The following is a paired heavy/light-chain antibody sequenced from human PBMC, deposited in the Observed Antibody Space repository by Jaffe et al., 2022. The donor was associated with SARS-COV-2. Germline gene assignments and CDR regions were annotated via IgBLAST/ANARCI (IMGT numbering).Heavy chain of an antibody. CDR2: ISFDGGNK. CDR1: GFAFSSNG. CDR3: AKDPPPKWYAGGTETAEYFQH. V-gene: IGHV3-30*18. D-gene: IGHD1-26*01. Sequence: QVQLVESGGGVVQPGRSLGLSCAASGFAFSSNGMHWVRQAPGKGLEWVAVISFDGGNKDYADSVKGRFTISRDNSKNTLYLQLNSLRAEDTAVYYCAKDPPPKWYAGGTETAEYFQHWGQGTLVTVSS. J-gene: IGHJ1*01.
Light chain of an antibody. V-gene: IGKV1-5*03. CDR1: QSISSW. Sequence: DIQMTQSPSTLSASVGDRVTITCRASQSISSWLAWYQQKAGKAPKLLIYKASSLESGVPSRFSGSGSGTEFTLTISSLQPDDFATYYCQQYDRYPLTFGGGTKVEIK. CDR3: QQYDRYPLT. J-gene: IGKJ4*01. CDR2: KAS.